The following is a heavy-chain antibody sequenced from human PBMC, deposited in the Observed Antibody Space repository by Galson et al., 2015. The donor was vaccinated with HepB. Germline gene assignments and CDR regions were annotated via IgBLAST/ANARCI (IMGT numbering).Heavy chain of an antibody. J-gene: IGHJ2*01. V-gene: IGHV3-23*01. Sequence: SLRLSCAASGFTFSSYAMTWVRQAPGKGLEWVSAISGSGGNTNYADSVKGRFTVSRDNSKNTLFLQMNSLRDEDMAVYYCAKVVAHYWYFDLWGRGTLVTVSS. CDR2: ISGSGGNT. D-gene: IGHD2-21*01. CDR1: GFTFSSYA. CDR3: AKVVAHYWYFDL.